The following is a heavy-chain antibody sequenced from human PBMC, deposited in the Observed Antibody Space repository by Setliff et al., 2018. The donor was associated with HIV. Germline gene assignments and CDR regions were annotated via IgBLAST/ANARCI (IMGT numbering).Heavy chain of an antibody. D-gene: IGHD4-17*01. CDR2: IIPIFGTP. V-gene: IGHV1-69*06. CDR3: GLTTILGGPFDY. J-gene: IGHJ4*02. CDR1: GVTFRRFA. Sequence: SVKVSCKASGVTFRRFAFSWVVQAPGQGLEWMGQIIPIFGTPRYAQKFQGRVTITADISTSTAYMELTSLRSEDTAVYYCGLTTILGGPFDYWGQGTLVTVSS.